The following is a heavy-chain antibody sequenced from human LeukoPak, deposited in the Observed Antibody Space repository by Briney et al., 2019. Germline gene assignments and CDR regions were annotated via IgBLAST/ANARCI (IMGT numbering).Heavy chain of an antibody. J-gene: IGHJ6*02. Sequence: GGSLRLSCAASGFTFSSYAMHWVRQAPGKGLEYVSAISSNGGSTYYANSVKGRFTISRDNSKNTLYLQMGSLRAEDMAVYYCARGYGSGSYGYYYGMDVWGQGTTVTVSS. D-gene: IGHD3-10*01. CDR2: ISSNGGST. V-gene: IGHV3-64*01. CDR3: ARGYGSGSYGYYYGMDV. CDR1: GFTFSSYA.